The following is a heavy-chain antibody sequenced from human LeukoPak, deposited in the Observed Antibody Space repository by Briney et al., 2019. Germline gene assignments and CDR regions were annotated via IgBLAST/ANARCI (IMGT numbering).Heavy chain of an antibody. CDR1: GFTFSSYG. V-gene: IGHV3-33*01. CDR3: ARGKRRDGYWAYFQH. Sequence: GGSLRLSWAASGFTFSSYGMHWVRQAPGKGLEWVAVIWYDGSDKYYADSVKGRITISRDNSKNTLYLQMNSLRAEDTAVYYCARGKRRDGYWAYFQHWGQGTLVTVSS. J-gene: IGHJ1*01. D-gene: IGHD5-24*01. CDR2: IWYDGSDK.